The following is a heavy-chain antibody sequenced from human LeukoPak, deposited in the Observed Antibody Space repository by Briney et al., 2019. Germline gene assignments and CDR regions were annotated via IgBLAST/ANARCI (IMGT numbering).Heavy chain of an antibody. Sequence: PGGSLRLSCAASGFTFSNYATSWVRQAPGKGLEWVSAISGSGGDTYYADSVKGRFTISRDNSKNTLYLQMNSLRADDTAVYYCAKDDGSTSCYTWGQGTLVTVSS. CDR2: ISGSGGDT. CDR1: GFTFSNYA. CDR3: AKDDGSTSCYT. V-gene: IGHV3-23*01. J-gene: IGHJ5*02. D-gene: IGHD2-2*02.